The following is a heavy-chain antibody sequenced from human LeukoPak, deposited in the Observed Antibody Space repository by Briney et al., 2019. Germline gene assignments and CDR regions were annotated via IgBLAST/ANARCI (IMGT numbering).Heavy chain of an antibody. CDR1: GYTLTELS. Sequence: ASVKVSCKVSGYTLTELSMHWVRQAPGKGLEWMGGFDPEDGETIYAQKFQGRVIMTEDTSTDTAYMELSSLRSEDTAVYYCATHPSHSIATAGMDYYYYMDVWGKGTTVTVSS. V-gene: IGHV1-24*01. J-gene: IGHJ6*03. D-gene: IGHD6-13*01. CDR2: FDPEDGET. CDR3: ATHPSHSIATAGMDYYYYMDV.